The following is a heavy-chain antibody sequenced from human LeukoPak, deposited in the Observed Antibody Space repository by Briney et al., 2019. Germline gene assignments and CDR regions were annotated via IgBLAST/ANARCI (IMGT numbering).Heavy chain of an antibody. Sequence: GGSLRLSCAASGFTFSSYAMSWVRQAPGKGLEWVSYISSSTSSIYYADSVKGRFTISRDNAKNSLYLQMNSLRAEDTAVYYCTRDVATSGWATFYWGPGTLVTVSS. CDR3: TRDVATSGWATFY. J-gene: IGHJ4*02. CDR2: ISSSTSSI. V-gene: IGHV3-48*01. D-gene: IGHD6-19*01. CDR1: GFTFSSYA.